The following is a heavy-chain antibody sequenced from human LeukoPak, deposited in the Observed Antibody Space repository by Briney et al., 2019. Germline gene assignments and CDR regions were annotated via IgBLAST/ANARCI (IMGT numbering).Heavy chain of an antibody. CDR1: GGSFSGYY. CDR3: ARLARGYSYGYQHDY. D-gene: IGHD5-18*01. CDR2: IYSGGST. J-gene: IGHJ4*02. V-gene: IGHV3-66*01. Sequence: ETLSLTCAVYGGSFSGYYWSWVRQAPGKGLEWVSVIYSGGSTYYADSVKGRFTISRDNSKNTLYLQMNSLRAEDTAVYYCARLARGYSYGYQHDYWGQGTLVTVSS.